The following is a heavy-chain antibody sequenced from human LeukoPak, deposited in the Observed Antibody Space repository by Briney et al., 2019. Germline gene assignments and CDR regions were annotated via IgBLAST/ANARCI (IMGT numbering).Heavy chain of an antibody. D-gene: IGHD3-22*01. V-gene: IGHV3-21*01. CDR1: GFTFSSYS. Sequence: GGSLRLSCAASGFTFSSYSMNWVRQAPGKGLEWVSSISSSSSYIYYADSVKGRFTISRDNAKNSLYLQMNSLRAEDTAVYYCARDLSYYYDSSNGDPFDYWGQGTLVTVSS. J-gene: IGHJ4*02. CDR2: ISSSSSYI. CDR3: ARDLSYYYDSSNGDPFDY.